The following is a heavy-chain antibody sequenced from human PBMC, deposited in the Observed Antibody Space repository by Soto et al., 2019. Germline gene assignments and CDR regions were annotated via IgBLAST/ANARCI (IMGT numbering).Heavy chain of an antibody. CDR2: ISYDGSNK. CDR3: ARPPGAVTSLQTLNWYFDL. V-gene: IGHV3-30-3*01. D-gene: IGHD4-17*01. Sequence: QVQLVESGGGVVQPGRSLRLSCAASGFTFSSYAMHWVRQAPGKGLEWVAVISYDGSNKYYADSVKGRFTISRDNSKNTLYLQMNSLRAEDTAVYYCARPPGAVTSLQTLNWYFDLWGRGTLVTVSS. CDR1: GFTFSSYA. J-gene: IGHJ2*01.